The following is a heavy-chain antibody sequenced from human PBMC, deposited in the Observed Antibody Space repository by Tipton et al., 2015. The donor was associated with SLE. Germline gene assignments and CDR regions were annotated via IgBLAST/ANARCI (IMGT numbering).Heavy chain of an antibody. CDR2: INHSGST. V-gene: IGHV4-34*01. J-gene: IGHJ4*02. CDR1: GGSFSGYY. D-gene: IGHD3-3*01. CDR3: ARGPGDYDFWSGVLNY. Sequence: LRLSCAVYGGSFSGYYWSWTRQPPGKGLEWIGEINHSGSTNYNPSLKSRVTISVDTSKNQFSLKLSSVTAADTAVYYCARGPGDYDFWSGVLNYWGQGTLVTVSS.